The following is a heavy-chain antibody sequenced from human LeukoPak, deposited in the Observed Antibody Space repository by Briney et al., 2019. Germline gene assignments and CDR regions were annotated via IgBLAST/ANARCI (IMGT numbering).Heavy chain of an antibody. J-gene: IGHJ4*02. CDR2: ISATGGST. D-gene: IGHD6-19*01. CDR1: GFTFSSYG. V-gene: IGHV3-23*01. Sequence: GGSLRLSCAASGFTFSSYGITWVRQAPGKGLEWVSTISATGGSTYYADSVKGRFTISRGNSKDTLYLQMNSLRAEDTAVYYCAKGGYSSGWRNYFDYWGQGTLVTVSS. CDR3: AKGGYSSGWRNYFDY.